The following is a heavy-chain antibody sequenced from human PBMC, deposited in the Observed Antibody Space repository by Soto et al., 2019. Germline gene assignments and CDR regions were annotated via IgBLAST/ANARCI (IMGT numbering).Heavy chain of an antibody. D-gene: IGHD3-22*01. J-gene: IGHJ4*02. CDR1: GFTFSDYY. Sequence: KTGGSLRLSCAASGFTFSDYYMSWVRQAPGKGLEWVSYISSSGSTIYYADSVKGRFTISRDNAKNSLYLQMNSLRAEDTAVYYCARSAPDYYDSSGQLDYWGQGTLVTVSS. V-gene: IGHV3-11*01. CDR3: ARSAPDYYDSSGQLDY. CDR2: ISSSGSTI.